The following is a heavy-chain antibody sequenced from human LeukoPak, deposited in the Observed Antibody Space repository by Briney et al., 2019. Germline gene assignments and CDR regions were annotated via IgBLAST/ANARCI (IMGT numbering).Heavy chain of an antibody. D-gene: IGHD3-3*01. CDR2: IYYSGST. J-gene: IGHJ5*02. CDR3: ARVGILRFPSNWFDP. CDR1: GASISSYY. V-gene: IGHV4-59*01. Sequence: SETLSLTCTVSGASISSYYWSWIRQPPGKGLEWIGYIYYSGSTRYNPSLKSRGTISVDTSKNQFSLKLSSVTAADTAVYYCARVGILRFPSNWFDPWGQGTLVTVSS.